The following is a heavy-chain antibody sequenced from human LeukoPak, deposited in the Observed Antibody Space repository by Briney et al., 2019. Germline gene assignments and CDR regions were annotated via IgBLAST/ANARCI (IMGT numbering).Heavy chain of an antibody. J-gene: IGHJ5*02. V-gene: IGHV6-1*01. CDR1: GDSVSSNSVT. Sequence: SPTLSLTSAISGDSVSSNSVTWNWLRQSPSRGLEWLGRTYYRSTWYNDYAVSVRGRITVNPDTSKNQFSLHLNSVTPEDTAVYYCARRLTQYDCFDPWGQGILVTGSS. D-gene: IGHD2-2*01. CDR3: ARRLTQYDCFDP. CDR2: TYYRSTWYN.